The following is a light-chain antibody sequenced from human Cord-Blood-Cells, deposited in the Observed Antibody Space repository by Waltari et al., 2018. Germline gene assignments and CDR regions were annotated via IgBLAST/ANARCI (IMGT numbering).Light chain of an antibody. V-gene: IGLV2-23*02. Sequence: QSALTQPASVSGSPGQSITISCTGTSSDVGSYNLVSWYQQHPGKAPKLMIYEVSKLPSGVSNRFSGSKSGNTASLTISGLQAEDEADYYCCSYAGSSTFSYVFGTGTKVTVL. CDR3: CSYAGSSTFSYV. CDR2: EVS. CDR1: SSDVGSYNL. J-gene: IGLJ1*01.